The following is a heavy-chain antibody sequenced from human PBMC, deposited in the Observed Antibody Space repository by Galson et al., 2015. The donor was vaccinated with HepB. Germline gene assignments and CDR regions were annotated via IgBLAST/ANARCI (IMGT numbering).Heavy chain of an antibody. CDR2: IIPVIGTR. CDR1: GGTSSSYA. D-gene: IGHD2-15*01. J-gene: IGHJ6*02. CDR3: AREGGGYCSGARCSDYYYGMEV. Sequence: SVKVSCKASGGTSSSYAISWVRQAPGQGLEWMGGIIPVIGTRNYAQNFQGRVTITADKSTSTAYMELSSLRSEDTAVYYCAREGGGYCSGARCSDYYYGMEVWGQGTTVTVSS. V-gene: IGHV1-69*06.